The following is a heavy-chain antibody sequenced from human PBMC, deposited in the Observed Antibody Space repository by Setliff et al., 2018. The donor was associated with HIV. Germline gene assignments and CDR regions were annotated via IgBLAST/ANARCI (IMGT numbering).Heavy chain of an antibody. Sequence: GASVKVSCKASGYTFISYAIHWVRQAPGQSLEWMGWITGGSGNTKYSEKFQGRVTISVDTSKNQFSLTLTSVTATDTAVYYCARHRKDDYFLTAYFDSLGQGALVTVSS. CDR2: ITGGSGNT. V-gene: IGHV1-3*01. CDR3: ARHRKDDYFLTAYFDS. D-gene: IGHD4-17*01. CDR1: GYTFISYA. J-gene: IGHJ4*02.